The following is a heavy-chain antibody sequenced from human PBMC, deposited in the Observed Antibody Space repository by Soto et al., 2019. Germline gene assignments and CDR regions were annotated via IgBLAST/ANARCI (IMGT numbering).Heavy chain of an antibody. Sequence: DVQLVESGGGLVQPGGSLRLSCTASGFTVSTNYMHWVRQAPGQGLELVSVLQNSVNTYYADSVKGRFTTSRHNSNNMVVPHMSSLGPEDTAVYYCTRGGALDIWGQGTVVTVSS. CDR1: GFTVSTNY. J-gene: IGHJ3*02. V-gene: IGHV3-53*04. CDR3: TRGGALDI. CDR2: LQNSVNT.